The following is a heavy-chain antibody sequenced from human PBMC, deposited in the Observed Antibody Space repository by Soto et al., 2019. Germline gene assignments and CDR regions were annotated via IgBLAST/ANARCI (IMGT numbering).Heavy chain of an antibody. CDR1: GFTFSSYA. V-gene: IGHV3-23*01. Sequence: EVQLLESGGGLVQPGGSLRLSCAASGFTFSSYAMSWVRQAPGKGLERVSAISGSGGSTYYADSVKGRFTISRDNSKNTLYLQMNSLRAEDTAVYYCAKVPHYYDIPYAFDYWGQGTLVTVSS. D-gene: IGHD3-9*01. CDR2: ISGSGGST. J-gene: IGHJ4*02. CDR3: AKVPHYYDIPYAFDY.